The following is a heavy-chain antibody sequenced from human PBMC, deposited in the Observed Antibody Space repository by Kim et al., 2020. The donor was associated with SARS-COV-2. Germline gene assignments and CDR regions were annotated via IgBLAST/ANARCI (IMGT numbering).Heavy chain of an antibody. V-gene: IGHV1-8*01. D-gene: IGHD6-13*01. J-gene: IGHJ4*02. CDR3: ARRIAAAGTPIGY. Sequence: YAQKFQGRVTMTRNTSITTAYMERSSLRSEDTAVYYCARRIAAAGTPIGYWGQGTLVTVSS.